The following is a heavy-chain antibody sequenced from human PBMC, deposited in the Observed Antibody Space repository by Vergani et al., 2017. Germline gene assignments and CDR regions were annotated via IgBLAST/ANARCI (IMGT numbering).Heavy chain of an antibody. D-gene: IGHD3-10*01. CDR1: VFTFSSYW. Sequence: EVQLVESGGGLVQPGGSLRLSCAASVFTFSSYWMSWVRQAPGNGLEWVANIKQDGSEKYYVDSVKGRFTISRDNAKNSLYLQMNSLRADDTAVYYCARGDTMVRGVYYWGQGTLVTVSS. J-gene: IGHJ4*02. V-gene: IGHV3-7*01. CDR3: ARGDTMVRGVYY. CDR2: IKQDGSEK.